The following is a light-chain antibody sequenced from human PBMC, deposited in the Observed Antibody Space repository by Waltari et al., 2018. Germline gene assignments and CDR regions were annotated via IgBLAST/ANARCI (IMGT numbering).Light chain of an antibody. CDR2: KIS. CDR1: QSLVPSDGKTY. CDR3: MQTTLWPRT. V-gene: IGKV2-30*02. J-gene: IGKJ2*01. Sequence: DVVMTQSPLSLSVTLAQPASISCKSSQSLVPSDGKTYLNWFHQRPGQSPRRLIYKISNRESGVPDRFSGSGSGTDFTLTINRVEAEDVGVYYCMQTTLWPRTFGQGTKLEIK.